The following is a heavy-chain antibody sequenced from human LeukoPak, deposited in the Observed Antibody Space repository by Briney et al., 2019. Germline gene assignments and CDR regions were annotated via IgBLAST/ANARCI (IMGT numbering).Heavy chain of an antibody. J-gene: IGHJ4*02. D-gene: IGHD3-22*01. Sequence: GGSLRLSCAASGFTFSSYAMSWVRQAPGKGLEWVSGIRGSGGSTYYADSVRGRFTISRDNSKNTLYLQMNSLRAEDTAVYYCARHYYDSSGPNFDYWGQGTLVTVSS. CDR2: IRGSGGST. CDR3: ARHYYDSSGPNFDY. CDR1: GFTFSSYA. V-gene: IGHV3-23*01.